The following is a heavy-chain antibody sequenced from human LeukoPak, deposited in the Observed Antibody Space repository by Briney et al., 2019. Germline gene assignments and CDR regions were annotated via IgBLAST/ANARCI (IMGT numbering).Heavy chain of an antibody. V-gene: IGHV3-23*01. CDR3: ATQYYDFWSAYYSLEY. D-gene: IGHD3-3*01. J-gene: IGHJ4*02. CDR1: EFTFSNYA. CDR2: ISGGGGST. Sequence: GGSLRLSCAASEFTFSNYAMSWVRQAPGKGLEWVSAISGGGGSTYYADSVKGRFTISRDNSANTLYLQMNSLRAEDTAVYYCATQYYDFWSAYYSLEYWGQGTLVTVSS.